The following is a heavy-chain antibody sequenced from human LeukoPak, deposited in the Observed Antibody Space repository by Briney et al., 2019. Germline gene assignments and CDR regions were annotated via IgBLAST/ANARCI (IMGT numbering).Heavy chain of an antibody. V-gene: IGHV3-11*03. CDR3: ARISGSYVFDY. CDR1: GFTFSDYY. D-gene: IGHD1-26*01. J-gene: IGHJ4*02. Sequence: GGSLRLSCAASGFTFSDYYMSWIRQAPGKGLEWISYISSSTYTNYADSVKGRFTISRDNAKNSMYLQMNSLRAEDTAVYYCARISGSYVFDYSGQGTLVTVSS. CDR2: ISSSTYT.